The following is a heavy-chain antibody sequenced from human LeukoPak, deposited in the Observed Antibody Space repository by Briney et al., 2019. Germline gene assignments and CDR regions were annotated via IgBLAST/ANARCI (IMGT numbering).Heavy chain of an antibody. CDR1: GFTFSSYG. CDR2: IWYDGSNK. CDR3: ARDRGITMVRGVMSYYYYYGMDV. V-gene: IGHV3-33*01. Sequence: PGGSLRLSCAASGFTFSSYGMHWVRQAPGKGLEWVAVIWYDGSNKYYADSVKGRFTISRDNSKNTLYLQMNSLRAEDTAVYYCARDRGITMVRGVMSYYYYYGMDVWGQGTTVTVSS. J-gene: IGHJ6*02. D-gene: IGHD3-10*01.